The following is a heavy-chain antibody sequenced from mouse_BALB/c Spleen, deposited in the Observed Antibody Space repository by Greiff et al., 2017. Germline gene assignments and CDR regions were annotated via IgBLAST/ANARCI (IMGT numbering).Heavy chain of an antibody. J-gene: IGHJ1*01. CDR3: ARDWDVRYFDV. CDR2: INPSNGRT. Sequence: QVQLQQPGAELVKPGASVKLSCKASGYTFTSYWMHWVKQRPGQGLEWIGEINPSNGRTNYNEKFKGKATLTADTSSSTAYMQLSSLTSEDSAVYFCARDWDVRYFDVWGAGTTVTVSS. CDR1: GYTFTSYW. V-gene: IGHV1S81*02. D-gene: IGHD4-1*01.